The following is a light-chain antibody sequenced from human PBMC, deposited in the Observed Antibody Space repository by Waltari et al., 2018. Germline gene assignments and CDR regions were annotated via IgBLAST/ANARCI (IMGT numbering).Light chain of an antibody. CDR3: QQFNTGYS. CDR2: DAS. J-gene: IGKJ2*01. CDR1: RAIASN. V-gene: IGKV3-15*01. Sequence: IVMTQSPATLSVSPGGGATLSCRASRAIASNVAWYQQRPGQPLRLLIFDASTRATGSPERFSGSWSGPEFTLTISSLQSEDSAVYFCQQFNTGYSFGQGTKLEI.